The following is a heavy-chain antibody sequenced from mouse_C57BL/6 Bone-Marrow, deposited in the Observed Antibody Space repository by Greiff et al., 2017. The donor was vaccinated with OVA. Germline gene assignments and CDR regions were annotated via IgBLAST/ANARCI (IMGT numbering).Heavy chain of an antibody. CDR3: ARFITTEGFAY. Sequence: VQLQQPGAELVRPGSSVKLSCKASGYTFTSYWMDWVKQRPGQGLEWIGNIYPSDSETHYNQKFKDKATLTVDKSSSTAYMQLSSLTSEDSAVYYCARFITTEGFAYWGQGTLVTVSA. CDR2: IYPSDSET. D-gene: IGHD1-1*01. V-gene: IGHV1-61*01. CDR1: GYTFTSYW. J-gene: IGHJ3*01.